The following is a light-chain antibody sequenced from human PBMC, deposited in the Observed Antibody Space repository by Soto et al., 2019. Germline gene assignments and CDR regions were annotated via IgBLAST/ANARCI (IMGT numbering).Light chain of an antibody. V-gene: IGKV3-15*01. CDR2: GAS. J-gene: IGKJ4*01. CDR1: QSVSSK. CDR3: QQYNDWPPA. Sequence: ETVMTQSPATLSLSLGERATLSCTASQSVSSKLVWYQQKPGQAPRVLIYGASTRATGIPARFRGSGSGTEFTLTIDSLQSEDFAVYYCQQYNDWPPAFGGGTKVEIK.